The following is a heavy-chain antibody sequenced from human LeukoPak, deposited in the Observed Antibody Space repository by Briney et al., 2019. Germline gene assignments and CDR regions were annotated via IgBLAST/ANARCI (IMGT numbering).Heavy chain of an antibody. CDR2: INHSGST. Sequence: PSETLSLTCAVYGGSFSGYYWGLIRQPPGKGLEWIGEINHSGSTNYNPSLKSRVTISVDTSKNQFSLKLSSVTAADTAVYYCARAITMVRGVLYYFDYWGQGTLVTVSS. V-gene: IGHV4-34*01. D-gene: IGHD3-10*01. J-gene: IGHJ4*02. CDR1: GGSFSGYY. CDR3: ARAITMVRGVLYYFDY.